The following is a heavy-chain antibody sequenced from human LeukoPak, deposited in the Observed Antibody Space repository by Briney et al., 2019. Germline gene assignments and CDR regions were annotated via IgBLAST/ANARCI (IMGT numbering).Heavy chain of an antibody. J-gene: IGHJ4*02. V-gene: IGHV4-59*11. CDR3: ARRDGIYSYGLDY. CDR1: GGSFSTHC. CDR2: VFYSGIT. Sequence: SETLSLTCTVSGGSFSTHCWNWVRQPPGKGLEWIGSVFYSGITNYNPSLKSRLTISLDTSKNQFSLKLSSVSAAEAAVYYCARRDGIYSYGLDYWGQGILVTVSS. D-gene: IGHD3-16*01.